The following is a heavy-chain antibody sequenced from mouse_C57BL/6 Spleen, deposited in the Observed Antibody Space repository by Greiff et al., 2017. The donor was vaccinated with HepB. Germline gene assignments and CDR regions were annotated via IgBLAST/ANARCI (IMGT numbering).Heavy chain of an antibody. D-gene: IGHD2-1*01. CDR2: INPSTGGT. V-gene: IGHV1-42*01. Sequence: EVKLLESGPELVKPGASVKISCKASGYSFTGYYMNWVKQSPEKSLEWIGEINPSTGGTTYNQKFKAKATLTVDKSSSTAYMQLKSLTSEDSAVYYCASYYGNWAWFAYWGQGTLVTVSA. CDR3: ASYYGNWAWFAY. CDR1: GYSFTGYY. J-gene: IGHJ3*01.